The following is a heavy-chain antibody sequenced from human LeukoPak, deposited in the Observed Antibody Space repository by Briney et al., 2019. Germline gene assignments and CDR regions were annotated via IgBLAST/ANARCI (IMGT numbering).Heavy chain of an antibody. CDR1: GGSISSYY. Sequence: SETLSLTCTVSGGSISSYYWSWIRQPAGKGLEWIGRIYTSGSTNYNPSLKSRVTISVDTSKNQFSLKLSSVTAADTAVYYCARGFSSGYWAYYYYYMDVWGKGTTVTISS. D-gene: IGHD3-22*01. CDR2: IYTSGST. V-gene: IGHV4-4*07. CDR3: ARGFSSGYWAYYYYYMDV. J-gene: IGHJ6*03.